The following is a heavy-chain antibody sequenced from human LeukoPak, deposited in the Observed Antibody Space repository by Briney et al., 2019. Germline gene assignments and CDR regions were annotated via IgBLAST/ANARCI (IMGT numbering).Heavy chain of an antibody. Sequence: ASVKVSCKASGYTFTAYYMHWVRQAPGQGLEWMGIINPSGGSTSYAQKFQGRVTVTRDTSTSTVYMELSSLRSEDTAVYYCASREAYYDFWSGRPTPSEYYYYMDVWGKGTTVTVSS. CDR1: GYTFTAYY. CDR2: INPSGGST. D-gene: IGHD3-3*01. J-gene: IGHJ6*03. CDR3: ASREAYYDFWSGRPTPSEYYYYMDV. V-gene: IGHV1-46*01.